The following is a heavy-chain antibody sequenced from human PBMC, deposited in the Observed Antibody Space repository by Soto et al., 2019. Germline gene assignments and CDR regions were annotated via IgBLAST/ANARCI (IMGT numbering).Heavy chain of an antibody. D-gene: IGHD3-10*02. CDR2: IDYIGNT. J-gene: IGHJ5*02. V-gene: IGHV4-59*01. CDR3: WRMFDNYVTGNWFDP. CDR1: DGSIGSDY. Sequence: SETLTLTCTVSDGSIGSDYWSWIRQPPGKGLEWLGNIDYIGNTKYNPSLKKRGIILINNYKNRSPLKLTYVITADTAAFYYWRMFDNYVTGNWFDPWGQGTLVTVSS.